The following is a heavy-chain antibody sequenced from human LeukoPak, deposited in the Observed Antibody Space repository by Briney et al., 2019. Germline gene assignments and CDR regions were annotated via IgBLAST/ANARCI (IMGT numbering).Heavy chain of an antibody. Sequence: GGSLRLSCAASGFAFSSYAMHWVLQAPGKGLEWVAVISYDGSNKYYADSVKGRFTISRDNSKNTLYLQMSSLRAEDTAVYYCAGDVLDIYYYYGMDVWGQGTTVTVSS. CDR3: AGDVLDIYYYYGMDV. CDR2: ISYDGSNK. J-gene: IGHJ6*02. CDR1: GFAFSSYA. D-gene: IGHD2-8*01. V-gene: IGHV3-30*04.